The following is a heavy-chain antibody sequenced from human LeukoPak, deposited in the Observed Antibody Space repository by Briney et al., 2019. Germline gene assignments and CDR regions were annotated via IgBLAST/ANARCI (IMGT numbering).Heavy chain of an antibody. CDR3: ARVVWSGYSTLYYYYGMDV. Sequence: ASVKVSCKASGYTFTSYGISWVRQAPGQGLEWMGWISAYNGNTNYAQKLQGRVTITADKSTSTAYMELSSLRSEDTAVYYCARVVWSGYSTLYYYYGMDVWGQGTTVTVSS. J-gene: IGHJ6*02. CDR2: ISAYNGNT. CDR1: GYTFTSYG. D-gene: IGHD3-3*01. V-gene: IGHV1-18*01.